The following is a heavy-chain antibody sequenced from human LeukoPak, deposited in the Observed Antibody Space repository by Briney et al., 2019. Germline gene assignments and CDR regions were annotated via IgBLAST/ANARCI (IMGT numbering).Heavy chain of an antibody. Sequence: GASVKVSCKASRYTFTSYDINWLRQATGQGLEWMGWMNPNSGNTGYAQKFQGRVTMTRNTSMSTAYMELSSLRSEDTAVYYCAIRTHVDIVATLGERVKKGLDYWGQGTPVTVSS. CDR2: MNPNSGNT. CDR3: AIRTHVDIVATLGERVKKGLDY. V-gene: IGHV1-8*01. D-gene: IGHD5-12*01. CDR1: RYTFTSYD. J-gene: IGHJ4*02.